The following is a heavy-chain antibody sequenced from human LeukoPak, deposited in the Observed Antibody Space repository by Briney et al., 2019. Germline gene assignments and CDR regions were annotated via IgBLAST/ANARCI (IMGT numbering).Heavy chain of an antibody. CDR3: TRVAQSGPTGWFDP. D-gene: IGHD1-1*01. CDR1: GFSFSTYS. V-gene: IGHV3-21*01. Sequence: GGSPRLSCAASGFSFSTYSLNWVRQAPGKGLEWISSISSTSNYIYYADSVKGRFTISRDNANNSLSLQMNNLRAEDTAVYYCTRVAQSGPTGWFDPWGQGTLVTVSS. J-gene: IGHJ5*02. CDR2: ISSTSNYI.